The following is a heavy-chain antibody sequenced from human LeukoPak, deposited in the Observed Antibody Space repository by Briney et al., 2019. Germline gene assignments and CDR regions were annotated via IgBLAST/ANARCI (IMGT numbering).Heavy chain of an antibody. D-gene: IGHD2-2*01. V-gene: IGHV3-23*01. J-gene: IGHJ6*03. CDR3: ARDTSAFLTGYYYMDV. Sequence: GGSLRLSCAASGFTFSSYGMSWVRQAPGKGLEWVSGMSGSGGSTNYADSVKGRFTISRDNSKNTLYLQMNSLRAEDTAVYYCARDTSAFLTGYYYMDVWGKGTTVTVSS. CDR2: MSGSGGST. CDR1: GFTFSSYG.